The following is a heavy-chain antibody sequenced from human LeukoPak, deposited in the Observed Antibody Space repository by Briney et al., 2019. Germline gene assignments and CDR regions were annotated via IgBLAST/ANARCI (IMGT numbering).Heavy chain of an antibody. CDR3: ARDVYDSSGYSLDY. J-gene: IGHJ4*02. V-gene: IGHV3-48*03. Sequence: GGSLRLSCAASGFTFSSYEMNWVRQAPGKGLEWVSTISGTGGSAYYADSVKGRLTISRDNAKNSLYLQMNSLRAEDTAVYYCARDVYDSSGYSLDYWGQGTLVTVSS. CDR1: GFTFSSYE. CDR2: ISGTGGSA. D-gene: IGHD3-22*01.